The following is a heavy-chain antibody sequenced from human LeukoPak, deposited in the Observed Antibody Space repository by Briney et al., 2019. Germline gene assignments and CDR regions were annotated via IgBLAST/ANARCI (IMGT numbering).Heavy chain of an antibody. D-gene: IGHD3-10*01. V-gene: IGHV1-46*01. J-gene: IGHJ3*02. CDR2: INPSGGST. CDR1: GYTFTSYY. Sequence: ASVKVSCKASGYTFTSYYMHWVRQAPGQGLEWMGIINPSGGSTSYAQKFQGRVTMTRDTSTSTVYMELSSLRSEDTAVYYCARDCTTMVRCDDAFDIWGQGTMVTVSS. CDR3: ARDCTTMVRCDDAFDI.